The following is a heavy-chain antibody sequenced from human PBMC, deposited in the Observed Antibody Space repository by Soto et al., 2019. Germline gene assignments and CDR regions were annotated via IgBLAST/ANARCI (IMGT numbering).Heavy chain of an antibody. CDR1: GHSLSSGGHY. V-gene: IGHV4-31*03. CDR2: IYFTGTT. J-gene: IGHJ4*02. CDR3: ASDWGSGGWPN. Sequence: TLTLTCTVSGHSLSSGGHYWSWIRQHPGKGLEWVGYIYFTGTTLYNPSLKSRLAISVDTYKHQYSLKLTSVTAADTAVDCRASDWGSGGWPNWGQGVLVTVSS. D-gene: IGHD6-19*01.